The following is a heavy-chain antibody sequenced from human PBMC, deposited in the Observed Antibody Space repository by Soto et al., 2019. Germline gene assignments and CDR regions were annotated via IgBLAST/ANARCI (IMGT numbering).Heavy chain of an antibody. CDR1: GGSISSYY. CDR3: ARVPGRTCSSTSCYAAGGYYYYYMDV. V-gene: IGHV4-59*01. Sequence: QVQLQESGPGLVKPSETLSLTCTVSGGSISSYYWSWIRQPPGKGLEWIGYIYYSGGTNYNPSLKSRVTISVDTSKNQFSLKLSSVTAADTAVYYCARVPGRTCSSTSCYAAGGYYYYYMDVWGKGTTVTVSS. J-gene: IGHJ6*03. D-gene: IGHD2-2*01. CDR2: IYYSGGT.